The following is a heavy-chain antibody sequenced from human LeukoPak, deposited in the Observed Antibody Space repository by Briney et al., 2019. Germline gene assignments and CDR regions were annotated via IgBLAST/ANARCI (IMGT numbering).Heavy chain of an antibody. CDR3: ARAAYDSNGFTANHDY. D-gene: IGHD3-22*01. CDR1: GFTFSDYY. V-gene: IGHV3-11*01. J-gene: IGHJ4*02. Sequence: GGSLRLSCAASGFTFSDYYVSWIRQAPGKGLEWVSYISSSGSTTYYADSVKGRFTISRDNSKNTLYLQMNNLRAEDTAVYYCARAAYDSNGFTANHDYWGQGTLVTVSS. CDR2: ISSSGSTT.